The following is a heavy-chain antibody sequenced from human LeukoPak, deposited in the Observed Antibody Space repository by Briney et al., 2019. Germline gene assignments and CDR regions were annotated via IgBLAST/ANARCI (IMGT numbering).Heavy chain of an antibody. CDR3: ARDAGTNYYDSSGYYDY. J-gene: IGHJ4*02. CDR1: GFTFSSYS. V-gene: IGHV3-21*01. D-gene: IGHD3-22*01. Sequence: GGSLRLSXAASGFTFSSYSMNWVRQAPGKGLEWVSSISSSSSYIYYADSVKGRFTISRDNAKNSLYLQMNSLRAEDTAVYYCARDAGTNYYDSSGYYDYWGQGTLVTVSS. CDR2: ISSSSSYI.